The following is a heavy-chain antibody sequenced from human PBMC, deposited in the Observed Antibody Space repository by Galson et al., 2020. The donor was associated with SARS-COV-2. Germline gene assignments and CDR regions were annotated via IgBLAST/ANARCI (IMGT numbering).Heavy chain of an antibody. Sequence: LSLTCAASGFTFDDYAMHWVRQAPGKGLEWVSGISWNSGSIGYADSVKGRFTISRDNAKKSLYLQMNSLRAEDTALYYCAKLNDWFDYWGQGTLVTVSS. V-gene: IGHV3-9*01. CDR3: AKLNDWFDY. CDR1: GFTFDDYA. D-gene: IGHD3-3*01. J-gene: IGHJ4*02. CDR2: ISWNSGSI.